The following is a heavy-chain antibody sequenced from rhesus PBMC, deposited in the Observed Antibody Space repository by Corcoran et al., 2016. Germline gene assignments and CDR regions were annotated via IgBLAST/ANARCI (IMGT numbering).Heavy chain of an antibody. CDR1: GYTSTSYG. Sequence: QVQLVQSGAEVKQPGASVKVSCKASGYTSTSYGMNWWRQAHGQRLEWMGRSNTSTGNPTNAQGFKEPFTFPMDTSISTAYLQISSLKAEDTAVYYCAITVTNYGLDSWGQGVVVTVSS. J-gene: IGHJ6*01. V-gene: IGHV7-114*01. D-gene: IGHD4-23*01. CDR3: AITVTNYGLDS. CDR2: SNTSTGNP.